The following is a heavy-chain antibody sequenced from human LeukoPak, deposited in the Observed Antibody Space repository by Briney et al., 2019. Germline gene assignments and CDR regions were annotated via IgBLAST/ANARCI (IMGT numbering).Heavy chain of an antibody. D-gene: IGHD2-2*01. CDR3: AHGSMYQLDY. Sequence: PGGSLRLSCAASGFTFSSYGMHWVRQAPGKGLEWVAVISYDGSNKYHADSVKGRFTISRDNSKNTLYLQMNSLRAEDTAVYYCAHGSMYQLDYWGQGTLVTVSS. CDR1: GFTFSSYG. CDR2: ISYDGSNK. J-gene: IGHJ4*02. V-gene: IGHV3-30*03.